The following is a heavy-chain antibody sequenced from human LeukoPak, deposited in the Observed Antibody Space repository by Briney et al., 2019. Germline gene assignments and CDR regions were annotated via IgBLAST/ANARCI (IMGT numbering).Heavy chain of an antibody. CDR3: VGEEYGTGSYYKSSD. CDR2: MYYIGTT. D-gene: IGHD3-10*01. Sequence: SETLSLTCTVSDGSISSSSFYWGWIRQPPGKGLEGIGRMYYIGTTYYNPSLERRVTISVDTSKNLCSLKLRSVTAADTAVYYCVGEEYGTGSYYKSSDWGQGTLVTASS. V-gene: IGHV4-39*01. J-gene: IGHJ4*02. CDR1: DGSISSSSFY.